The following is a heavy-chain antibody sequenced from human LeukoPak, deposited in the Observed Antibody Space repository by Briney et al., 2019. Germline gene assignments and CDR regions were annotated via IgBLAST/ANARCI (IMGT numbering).Heavy chain of an antibody. D-gene: IGHD5-18*01. V-gene: IGHV1-69*13. CDR1: GGTFSSYA. CDR3: AGTRRYSYGSFDY. J-gene: IGHJ4*02. CDR2: IIPIFGTV. Sequence: SVKVSCKASGGTFSSYAISWVRQAPGQGLEWMGGIIPIFGTVNYAQKFQGRVTITADESTSTAYMELSSLRSEDTAVYYCAGTRRYSYGSFDYWGQGTLVTVSS.